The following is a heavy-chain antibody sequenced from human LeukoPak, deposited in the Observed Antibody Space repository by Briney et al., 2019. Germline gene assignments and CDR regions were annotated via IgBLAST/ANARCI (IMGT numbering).Heavy chain of an antibody. Sequence: ASVKVSCKASGYTFTSYYMHWVRPATGQGLEWMGWMNPNSGNTGYAQKFQGRVTMTRNTSISTAYMELSSLRSEDTAVYYCARGSELRDPYDYWGQGTLVTVSS. D-gene: IGHD1-7*01. CDR1: GYTFTSYY. CDR3: ARGSELRDPYDY. J-gene: IGHJ4*02. V-gene: IGHV1-8*02. CDR2: MNPNSGNT.